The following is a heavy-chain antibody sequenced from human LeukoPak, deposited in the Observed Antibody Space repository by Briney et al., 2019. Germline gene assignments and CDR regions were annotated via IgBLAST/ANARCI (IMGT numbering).Heavy chain of an antibody. Sequence: GGSLRLSCAASGFTVSSNFMSWVRQGPGKGLEWVSVIYSDGTTWYADSVKGRFTISRDNSKNTLYLQMSSLRAEDTAVYYCARSSHGGNPGLGYFDHWGQGTPVTVSS. CDR1: GFTVSSNF. J-gene: IGHJ4*02. CDR3: ARSSHGGNPGLGYFDH. D-gene: IGHD4-23*01. CDR2: IYSDGTT. V-gene: IGHV3-66*01.